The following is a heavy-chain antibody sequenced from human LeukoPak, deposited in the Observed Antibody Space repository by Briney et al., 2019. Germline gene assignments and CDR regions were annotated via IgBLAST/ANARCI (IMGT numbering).Heavy chain of an antibody. CDR1: GGSISSYY. D-gene: IGHD2/OR15-2a*01. CDR2: IYYSGST. CDR3: ARPNTYDVGNNAFDI. J-gene: IGHJ3*02. Sequence: PSETLSLTCTVSGGSISSYYWSWIRQPPGKGLEWIGYIYYSGSTHYNPSLKSRVTMSVDTSKSQFSLKLSSVTAADTAVYCCARPNTYDVGNNAFDIWGQGTMVTVSS. V-gene: IGHV4-59*01.